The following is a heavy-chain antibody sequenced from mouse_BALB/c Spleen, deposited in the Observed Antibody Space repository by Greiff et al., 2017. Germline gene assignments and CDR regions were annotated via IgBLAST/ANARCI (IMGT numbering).Heavy chain of an antibody. J-gene: IGHJ4*01. D-gene: IGHD2-14*01. Sequence: VQLKQSGGGLVKPGGSLKLSCAASGFTFSSYAMSWFRQTPEKRLEWVASISSGGSTYYPDSVKGRFTISRDNARNILYLQMSSLRSEDTAMYYCARGGVPSMDYWGQGTSVTVSS. CDR2: ISSGGST. CDR1: GFTFSSYA. CDR3: ARGGVPSMDY. V-gene: IGHV5-6-5*01.